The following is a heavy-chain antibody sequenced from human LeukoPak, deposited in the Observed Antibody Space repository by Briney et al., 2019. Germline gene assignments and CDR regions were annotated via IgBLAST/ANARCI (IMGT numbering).Heavy chain of an antibody. J-gene: IGHJ6*03. V-gene: IGHV1-2*06. CDR2: INPNSGGT. CDR1: GYTFTGYY. D-gene: IGHD3-3*01. CDR3: ARALTRDFWSGYPYYYYYYYMDV. Sequence: GASVKVSCKASGYTFTGYYMHWVRQAPGQGLEWMGRINPNSGGTNYAQKFQGRVTMTRDTSISTAYMELSRLRSDDTAVYYCARALTRDFWSGYPYYYYYYYMDVWGKGTTVTVSS.